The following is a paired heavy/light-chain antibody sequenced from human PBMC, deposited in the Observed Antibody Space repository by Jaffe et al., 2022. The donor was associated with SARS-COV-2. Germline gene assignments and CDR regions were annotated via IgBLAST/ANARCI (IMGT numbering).Light chain of an antibody. CDR2: DVS. Sequence: QSALTQPRSVSGSPGQSVTISCSGTSSDVGGYNYVSWYHHHPGKAPKLMIYDVSKRPSGVPDRFSGSKSGNTASLTISGLQTEDEADYYCCSYAGSYTFVFGTGTKVTVL. CDR3: CSYAGSYTFV. CDR1: SSDVGGYNY. V-gene: IGLV2-11*01. J-gene: IGLJ1*01.
Heavy chain of an antibody. CDR1: GFTFDDYG. D-gene: IGHD6-19*01. V-gene: IGHV3-20*01. CDR2: VNWNGGST. CDR3: ARGRSRYSTGRDAFDI. J-gene: IGHJ3*02. Sequence: EVQLVESGGGVVRPGGSLRLSCAASGFTFDDYGKSWVRQVPGKGLEWVSGVNWNGGSTDYADSVKGRFTISRDNAKNSLYLQMNSLRAEDTALYHCARGRSRYSTGRDAFDIWGQGTMVTVSP.